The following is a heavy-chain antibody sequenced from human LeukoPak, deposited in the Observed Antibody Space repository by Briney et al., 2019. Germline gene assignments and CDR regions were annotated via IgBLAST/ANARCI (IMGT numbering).Heavy chain of an antibody. D-gene: IGHD6-13*01. CDR1: GGTFSSYA. Sequence: SVKVSCKASGGTFSSYAISWVRQAPGQGLEWMGGIIPIFGTANYAQKFQGRVTITADESTSTAYMELSSLRSEDTAVYYCARYLPSPAAGGFDYWGQGTLVTVSS. CDR2: IIPIFGTA. CDR3: ARYLPSPAAGGFDY. V-gene: IGHV1-69*13. J-gene: IGHJ4*02.